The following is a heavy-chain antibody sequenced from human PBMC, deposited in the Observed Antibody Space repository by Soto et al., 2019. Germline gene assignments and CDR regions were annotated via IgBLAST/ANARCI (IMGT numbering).Heavy chain of an antibody. CDR1: GFTFSSYA. Sequence: PGGSLRLSCAASGFTFSSYAMSWVRQAPGKGLEWVSAISGSGGSTYYADSVKGRFTISRDNSKNTLYLQMNSLRAEDTAVYYCTKEGSYCSGGSCYPSSWFDPWGQGTLVTVSS. D-gene: IGHD2-15*01. V-gene: IGHV3-23*01. J-gene: IGHJ5*02. CDR2: ISGSGGST. CDR3: TKEGSYCSGGSCYPSSWFDP.